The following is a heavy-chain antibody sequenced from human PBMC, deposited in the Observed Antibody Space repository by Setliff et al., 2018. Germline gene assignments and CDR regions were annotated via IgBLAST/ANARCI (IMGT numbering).Heavy chain of an antibody. V-gene: IGHV4-4*08. CDR1: GGSIRNYY. J-gene: IGHJ6*03. CDR2: LYTSGIT. CDR3: ARLIGYSYGYYYHYMDV. Sequence: PSETLSLTCTVSGGSIRNYYWSWIRQPPGKRLEYIGYLYTSGITNYNPSLKSRVTMSVDTSKNQLSLKLTFVTAADTAKYYCARLIGYSYGYYYHYMDVWGKGTTVTVSS. D-gene: IGHD5-18*01.